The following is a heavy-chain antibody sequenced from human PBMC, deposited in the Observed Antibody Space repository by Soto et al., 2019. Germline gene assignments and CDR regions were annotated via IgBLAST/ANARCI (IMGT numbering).Heavy chain of an antibody. Sequence: GGSLRLSCAASGFSFSSYAMSWVRQAPGKGLEWVSAISGSASDTYYADSVRGRFTISRDNSKNTLYLQMNSLRAEDTAVYYCAKPSLVMKIIVISPFASWGQGTLVTVSS. V-gene: IGHV3-23*01. CDR3: AKPSLVMKIIVISPFAS. D-gene: IGHD3-22*01. CDR2: ISGSASDT. J-gene: IGHJ5*01. CDR1: GFSFSSYA.